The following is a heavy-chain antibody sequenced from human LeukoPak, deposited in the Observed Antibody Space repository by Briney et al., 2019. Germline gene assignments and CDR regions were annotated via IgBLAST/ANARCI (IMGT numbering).Heavy chain of an antibody. D-gene: IGHD3-16*01. Sequence: GSSVKVSCKASGGTFSSYAISWVRQAPGQGLEWMGRIIPILGIANYAQKMQGRVTITADKSTSTAYMELNSLRSEDTAVYYCARGIYDYVWGRIDYWGQGTLVTVSS. J-gene: IGHJ4*02. CDR2: IIPILGIA. CDR3: ARGIYDYVWGRIDY. V-gene: IGHV1-69*04. CDR1: GGTFSSYA.